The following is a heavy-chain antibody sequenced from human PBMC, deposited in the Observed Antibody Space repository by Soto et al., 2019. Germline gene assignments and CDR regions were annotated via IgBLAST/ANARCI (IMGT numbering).Heavy chain of an antibody. D-gene: IGHD4-17*01. CDR2: IYWDGDK. V-gene: IGHV2-5*02. CDR1: GFSLSSNGVG. Sequence: QITLKESGPTLVKPTQTLTLTCTFSGFSLSSNGVGVGWIRQPPGKALEWLALIYWDGDKRYSPSLKSRLTLTKDTSKNQVVLTMTNMDPVDTDTYYCAHRRDETYALDYWGQGTLVTVAS. J-gene: IGHJ4*02. CDR3: AHRRDETYALDY.